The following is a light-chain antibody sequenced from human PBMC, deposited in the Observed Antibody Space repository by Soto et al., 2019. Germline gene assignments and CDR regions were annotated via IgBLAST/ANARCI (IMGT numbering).Light chain of an antibody. V-gene: IGKV3-20*01. CDR1: QIGSGNY. Sequence: ELVLTQSPGTLSLSPGDSAALSCKASQIGSGNYLSWYQQKSGQAPRLLIYATSTRAPGFPDRFSGSGSATDFSLIISRLEPEDAAVYYCQHFGYPQWTFGRGTKVDI. CDR3: QHFGYPQWT. CDR2: ATS. J-gene: IGKJ1*01.